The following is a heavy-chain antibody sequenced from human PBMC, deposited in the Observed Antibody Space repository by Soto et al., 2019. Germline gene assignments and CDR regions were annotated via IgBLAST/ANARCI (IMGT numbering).Heavy chain of an antibody. CDR3: ASALSYLPDY. CDR2: ISYDGSNK. CDR1: GFTFSSYA. D-gene: IGHD1-26*01. J-gene: IGHJ4*02. V-gene: IGHV3-30-3*01. Sequence: QVQLVESRGGVVQPGRSLRLSCAASGFTFSSYAMHWVRQAPGKGLEWVAVISYDGSNKYYADSVKGRFTISRDNSKNTLYLQMNSLRAEDTAVYYCASALSYLPDYWGQGTLVTVSS.